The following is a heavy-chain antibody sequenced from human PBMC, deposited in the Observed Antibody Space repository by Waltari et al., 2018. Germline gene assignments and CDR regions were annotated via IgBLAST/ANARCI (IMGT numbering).Heavy chain of an antibody. J-gene: IGHJ3*02. D-gene: IGHD6-19*01. Sequence: EVQLVESGGGLVKPGGSLRLSCAASGFTFSSYSMNWVRQAPGKGLEWVSSISSSSSYIYYADSVKGRFTISRDNAKNSLYLQMNSLRAEDTAVYYCARWRIAVAAPDAFDIWGQGTMVTVSS. CDR1: GFTFSSYS. CDR2: ISSSSSYI. CDR3: ARWRIAVAAPDAFDI. V-gene: IGHV3-21*01.